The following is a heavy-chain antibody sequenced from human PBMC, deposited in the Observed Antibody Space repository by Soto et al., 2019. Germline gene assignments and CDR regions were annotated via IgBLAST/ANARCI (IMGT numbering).Heavy chain of an antibody. CDR2: IIPIFGTA. CDR1: GGTFSSYA. D-gene: IGHD1-1*01. V-gene: IGHV1-69*01. J-gene: IGHJ4*02. Sequence: QVQLVQSGAEVKKPGSSVKVSCKASGGTFSSYAISWVRQAPGQGLEWIGGIIPIFGTANYAQKFQGRVTITADESTSTAYMELSSLRSEDTAVYYCARGAVQLERTTFDYWGQGTLVTVSS. CDR3: ARGAVQLERTTFDY.